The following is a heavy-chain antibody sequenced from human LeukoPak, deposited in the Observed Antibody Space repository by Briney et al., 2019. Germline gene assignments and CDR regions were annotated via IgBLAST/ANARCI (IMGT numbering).Heavy chain of an antibody. V-gene: IGHV4-4*07. CDR1: GGSISSYY. CDR2: IYTSGST. Sequence: SETLSLTCTVYGGSISSYYWSWIRQPAGKGLEWIGRIYTSGSTNYNPSLKSRVTMSVDTSKNQFSLKLSSVTAADTAVYYCASSPFTFGGVIVWTFDYWGQGTLVTVSS. J-gene: IGHJ4*02. CDR3: ASSPFTFGGVIVWTFDY. D-gene: IGHD3-16*02.